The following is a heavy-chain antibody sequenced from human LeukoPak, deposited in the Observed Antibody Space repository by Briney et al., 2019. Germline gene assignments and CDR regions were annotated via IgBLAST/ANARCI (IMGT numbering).Heavy chain of an antibody. D-gene: IGHD5-18*01. Sequence: SETLSLTCTVSGGSISNYYWSWIRQPPGKGLEWIGYISHSGSTKYNPSLKSRVTISVDTSQNQFSLRLTSVTAADTAVYWCARDARGYNYDYSWFDTWGQGTLVTVSS. CDR3: ARDARGYNYDYSWFDT. CDR2: ISHSGST. V-gene: IGHV4-59*01. CDR1: GGSISNYY. J-gene: IGHJ5*02.